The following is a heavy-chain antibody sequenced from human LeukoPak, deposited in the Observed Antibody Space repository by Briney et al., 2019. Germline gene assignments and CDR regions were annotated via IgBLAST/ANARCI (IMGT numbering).Heavy chain of an antibody. CDR1: GFTFSSYA. D-gene: IGHD6-19*01. CDR3: AKDKGIAVAGTFFDY. V-gene: IGHV3-23*01. CDR2: ISGSGGST. Sequence: GGSLRLSCAASGFTFSSYAMSWVRQAPGKELEWVSAISGSGGSTYYADSVKGRFTISRDNSKNTLYLQMNSLRAEDTAVYYCAKDKGIAVAGTFFDYWGQGTLVTVSS. J-gene: IGHJ4*02.